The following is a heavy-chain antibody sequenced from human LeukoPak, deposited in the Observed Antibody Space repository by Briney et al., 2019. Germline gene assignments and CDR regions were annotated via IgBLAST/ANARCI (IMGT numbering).Heavy chain of an antibody. CDR1: GFTFSTYW. V-gene: IGHV3-7*05. J-gene: IGHJ4*02. D-gene: IGHD4/OR15-4a*01. CDR2: IKQDGSEK. Sequence: GGSLRLSCAASGFTFSTYWMSWVHQAPGRGLELVANIKQDGSEKYYVDSVKGRFTISRDNAKNSLYLEMNSLRAEDTAVYYCARALVGDGASAYWGRGTLVTVS. CDR3: ARALVGDGASAY.